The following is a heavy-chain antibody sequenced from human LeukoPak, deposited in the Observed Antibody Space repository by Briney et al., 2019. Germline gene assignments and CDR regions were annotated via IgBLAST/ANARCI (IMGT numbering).Heavy chain of an antibody. D-gene: IGHD3-10*01. Sequence: GGSLRLSCAASGFTFSSYWMSWVRQAPGKGLEWVANIKQDGSEKYYVDSVKGRFTISRDNAKNSLYLQMNSLRAEDTAVYYCARTPVLLWFGELSVGDYYYGMDVWGKGTTVTVSS. CDR3: ARTPVLLWFGELSVGDYYYGMDV. J-gene: IGHJ6*04. CDR1: GFTFSSYW. CDR2: IKQDGSEK. V-gene: IGHV3-7*03.